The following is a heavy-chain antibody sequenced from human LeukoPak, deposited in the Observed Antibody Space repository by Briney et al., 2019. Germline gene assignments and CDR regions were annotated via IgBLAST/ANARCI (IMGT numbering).Heavy chain of an antibody. J-gene: IGHJ3*02. Sequence: PSETLSLTCTVSGGSISSGGYYWSWIRQHPGKGLEWIGYIYYSGSTYYNPSLKSRVTISVDTSKNQFSLKLSSVTAADTAVYYCARLPMPKKKTTVTAFDIWGQGTMVTVSS. CDR1: GGSISSGGYY. CDR3: ARLPMPKKKTTVTAFDI. CDR2: IYYSGST. D-gene: IGHD4-11*01. V-gene: IGHV4-31*03.